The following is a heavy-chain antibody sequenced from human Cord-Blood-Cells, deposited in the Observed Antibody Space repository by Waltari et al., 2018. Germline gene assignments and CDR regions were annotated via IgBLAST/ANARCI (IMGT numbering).Heavy chain of an antibody. V-gene: IGHV4-34*01. J-gene: IGHJ3*02. Sequence: QVQLQQWGAGLLKPSETLSLTCAVYGGSFRGYYWSWIRQPPGKGLEGIGEINHSGSTNYNPALKSRVTISVDTSKNQFSLKLSSVAAADTAVYYCARATIFGVVINAFDIWGQGTMVTVSS. CDR2: INHSGST. CDR3: ARATIFGVVINAFDI. D-gene: IGHD3-3*01. CDR1: GGSFRGYY.